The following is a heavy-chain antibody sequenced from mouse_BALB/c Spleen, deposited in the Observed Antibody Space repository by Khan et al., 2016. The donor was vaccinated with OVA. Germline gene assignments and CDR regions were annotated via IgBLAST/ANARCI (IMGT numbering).Heavy chain of an antibody. J-gene: IGHJ3*01. D-gene: IGHD2-13*01. CDR1: GFTFSDYY. Sequence: EVELVESGGGLVKPGGSLKLSCAASGFTFSDYYMYWVRQTPEKRLEWVATISDGGTYIYYLDNVKGRFTISRDNAKNHLYLQMSSLKSDDTAMYYCTRGYYGDPFAYWGQGTLVTVSA. V-gene: IGHV5-4*02. CDR2: ISDGGTYI. CDR3: TRGYYGDPFAY.